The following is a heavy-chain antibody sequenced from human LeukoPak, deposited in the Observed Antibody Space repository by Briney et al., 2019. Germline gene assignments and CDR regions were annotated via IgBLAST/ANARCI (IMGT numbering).Heavy chain of an antibody. Sequence: SQTLSLTCTVSGGSISSGSYYWSWIRQPAGKGLEWIGRIYTSGSTNYNPSLKSRVTISVDTSKNQFSLKLSSVTAAGTAVCYCARDPFVRGVWLELPNWGQGTLVTVSS. J-gene: IGHJ4*02. CDR2: IYTSGST. V-gene: IGHV4-61*02. D-gene: IGHD3-10*02. CDR1: GGSISSGSYY. CDR3: ARDPFVRGVWLELPN.